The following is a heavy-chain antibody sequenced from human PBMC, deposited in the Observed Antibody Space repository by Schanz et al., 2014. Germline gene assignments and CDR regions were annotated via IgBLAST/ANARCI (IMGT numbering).Heavy chain of an antibody. V-gene: IGHV3-33*01. CDR2: MWYDENNK. J-gene: IGHJ5*01. Sequence: QVQLVESGGGVVQFGRSLRLSCVASGFTFSSYGMHWVRQAPGKGLEWVAVMWYDENNKYYADSVKGRFTISRDNAKNSLYLQMNSLRAEDTAVYYCAREQIMAAAGLVDFWGHGTLVTVSS. D-gene: IGHD6-13*01. CDR3: AREQIMAAAGLVDF. CDR1: GFTFSSYG.